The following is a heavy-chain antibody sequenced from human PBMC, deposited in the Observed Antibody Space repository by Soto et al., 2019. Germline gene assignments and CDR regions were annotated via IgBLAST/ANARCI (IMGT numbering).Heavy chain of an antibody. V-gene: IGHV4-34*01. CDR1: GGSFSGYY. J-gene: IGHJ4*02. CDR2: IYYTGNT. D-gene: IGHD3-22*01. Sequence: PSETLSLTCAVYGGSFSGYYWSWIRQPPGKGLEWIGSIYYTGNTYYNPSLKSRVTISVDTSKNQFSLKLGSVTAADTAVYFCERHSIWLLLSDYWGQGTLVTVSS. CDR3: ERHSIWLLLSDY.